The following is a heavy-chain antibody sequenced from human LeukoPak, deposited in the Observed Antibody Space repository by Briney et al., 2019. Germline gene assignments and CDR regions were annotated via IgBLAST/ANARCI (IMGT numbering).Heavy chain of an antibody. Sequence: GGSLRLSCAASGFTFSSYYMTWVRQAPGKGLEWVSTSTGGTTYYADSVRGRFTISRDNSKNTLYLQMNSLRAEDTAVYYCARYCTGNCYSGVDHWGQGTLVTVFS. V-gene: IGHV3-23*01. J-gene: IGHJ4*02. CDR3: ARYCTGNCYSGVDH. CDR2: STGGTT. D-gene: IGHD2-8*02. CDR1: GFTFSSYY.